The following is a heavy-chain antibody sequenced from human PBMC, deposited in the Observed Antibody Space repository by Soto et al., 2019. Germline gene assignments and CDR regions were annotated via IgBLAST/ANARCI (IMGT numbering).Heavy chain of an antibody. CDR1: GYTFISYA. CDR3: ARELQGLYYFDF. Sequence: ASVKVSCKASGYTFISYAIHWVRQAPGQRLEWMGWINAGNGNTKYSQKFQGRVTITRDTSASTAYMELTSLRSEDTAVYYCARELQGLYYFDFWGQGTLVTVSS. J-gene: IGHJ4*02. D-gene: IGHD2-15*01. V-gene: IGHV1-3*01. CDR2: INAGNGNT.